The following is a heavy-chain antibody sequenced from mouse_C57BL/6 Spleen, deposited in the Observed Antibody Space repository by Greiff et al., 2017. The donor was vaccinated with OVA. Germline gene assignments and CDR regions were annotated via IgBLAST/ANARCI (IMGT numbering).Heavy chain of an antibody. CDR1: GYTFTSYW. J-gene: IGHJ4*01. D-gene: IGHD1-1*01. CDR3: ARSLVATRAMDY. V-gene: IGHV1-50*01. Sequence: VKLQQPGAELVKPGASVKLSCKASGYTFTSYWMQWVKQRPGQGLEWIGEIDPSDSYTNYNQKFKGKATLTVDTSSSTAYMQLSSLTSEDSAVYYCARSLVATRAMDYWGQGTSVTVSS. CDR2: IDPSDSYT.